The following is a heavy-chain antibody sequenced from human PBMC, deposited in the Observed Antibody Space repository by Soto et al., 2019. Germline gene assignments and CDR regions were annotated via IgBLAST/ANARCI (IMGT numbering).Heavy chain of an antibody. D-gene: IGHD6-6*01. CDR3: ARGASIAARPWFDP. V-gene: IGHV3-11*01. Sequence: PGGSLRLSCAASGFTFSDYYMSWIRQAPGKGLEWVSYISSSGSTIYYADSVKGRFTISRDNAKNSLYLQMNSLRAEDTAVYYCARGASIAARPWFDPWGQGTLVTVSS. CDR2: ISSSGSTI. CDR1: GFTFSDYY. J-gene: IGHJ5*02.